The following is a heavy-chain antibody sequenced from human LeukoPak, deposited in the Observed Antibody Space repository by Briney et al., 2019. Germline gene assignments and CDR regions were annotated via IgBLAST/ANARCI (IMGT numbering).Heavy chain of an antibody. D-gene: IGHD3-22*01. CDR1: GGSISNTNW. CDR3: TRDPPYYYDRGDYYYYGMDV. J-gene: IGHJ6*02. CDR2: IYHTGST. V-gene: IGHV4-4*02. Sequence: SETLSLTCAVSGGSISNTNWWSWVRQPPGKGLEWIGEIYHTGSTNYNPSLKSRVTISVDKSKNQFSLKLSSVTAADTAVYYCTRDPPYYYDRGDYYYYGMDVWGQGTTVTVSS.